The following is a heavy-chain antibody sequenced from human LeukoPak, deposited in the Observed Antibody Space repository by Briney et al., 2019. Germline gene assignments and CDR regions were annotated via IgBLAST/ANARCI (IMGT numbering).Heavy chain of an antibody. D-gene: IGHD6-6*01. CDR1: GFTFSSYA. J-gene: IGHJ4*02. Sequence: GGSLRLSCAASGFTFSSYAMSWVRQAPGKGLEWVSAISGSGGSTYYADSVKGRFTISRDNSKNTLYLQMNSLRAEDTAVSYCAKDAPVGAYIAARPDYWGQGTLVTVSS. V-gene: IGHV3-23*01. CDR2: ISGSGGST. CDR3: AKDAPVGAYIAARPDY.